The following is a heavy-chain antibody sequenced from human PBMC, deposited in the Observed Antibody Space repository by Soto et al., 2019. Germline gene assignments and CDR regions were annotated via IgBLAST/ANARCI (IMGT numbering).Heavy chain of an antibody. D-gene: IGHD4-17*01. CDR2: IIPLLGTA. CDR1: GGTLSSYT. V-gene: IGHV1-69*08. J-gene: IGHJ6*03. Sequence: QVQLEQSGAEVKRPGSSVTVSCKASGGTLSSYTISWVRQAPGQGLEWMGGIIPLLGTAKYAQKFQGRVTISADKFTNTIYLELTGLRSDDTAKYYCARASTLGDGDYLDVYYYYMDLWGKGTTVTVSS. CDR3: ARASTLGDGDYLDVYYYYMDL.